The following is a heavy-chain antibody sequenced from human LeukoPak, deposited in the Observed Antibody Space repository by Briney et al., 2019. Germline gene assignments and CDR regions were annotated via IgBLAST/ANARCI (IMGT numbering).Heavy chain of an antibody. CDR3: AREGFLEWLYPFDYYYYYMDV. V-gene: IGHV4-4*09. J-gene: IGHJ6*03. D-gene: IGHD3-3*01. CDR1: GGSISSYY. CDR2: IYTSGST. Sequence: SETLSLTCTVSGGSISSYYWSWIRQPPGKGLEWIGYIYTSGSTNYNPSLKSRVTISVDTSKTQFSLKLSSVTAADTAVYYCAREGFLEWLYPFDYYYYYMDVWGKGTTVTVSS.